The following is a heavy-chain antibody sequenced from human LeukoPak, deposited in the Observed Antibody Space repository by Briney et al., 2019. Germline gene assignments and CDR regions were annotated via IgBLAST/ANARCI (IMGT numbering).Heavy chain of an antibody. Sequence: SETLSLTCTVSGGSISSYYWSWIRQPPGKGLEWIGYIYYSGSTNYNPSLKSRVTISVDTSKNQFSLKLSSVTAADTAVYYCARDYYGNYGGNGIDYWGQGTLVTVSS. CDR3: ARDYYGNYGGNGIDY. D-gene: IGHD4-23*01. V-gene: IGHV4-59*12. J-gene: IGHJ4*02. CDR2: IYYSGST. CDR1: GGSISSYY.